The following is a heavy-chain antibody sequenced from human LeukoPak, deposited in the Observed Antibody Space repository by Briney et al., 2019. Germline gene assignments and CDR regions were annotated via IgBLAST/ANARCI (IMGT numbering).Heavy chain of an antibody. CDR1: GYRFTNYW. D-gene: IGHD3-22*01. Sequence: GESLKISCKGSGYRFTNYWIGWVRQMPGKGLEWMGIIYPGDSDTRYSPSFQGQVTISADKSISTAYLQWSSLKASDTAMYYCARLTVRGYYDSSGYPSDAFDIWGQGTMVTVSS. CDR2: IYPGDSDT. CDR3: ARLTVRGYYDSSGYPSDAFDI. V-gene: IGHV5-51*01. J-gene: IGHJ3*02.